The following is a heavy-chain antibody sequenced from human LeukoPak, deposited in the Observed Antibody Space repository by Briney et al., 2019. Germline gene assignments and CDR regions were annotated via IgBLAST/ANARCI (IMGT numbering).Heavy chain of an antibody. CDR3: ARVLPTFGVVNLFDY. Sequence: ASVKVSCKASGYTFTGYYMHWVRQAPGQGLEWMGWINPNSGGTNYAQKFQGRVTMTRDTSISTAYMELSRLRSDDTAVYHCARVLPTFGVVNLFDYWGQGTLVTVSS. V-gene: IGHV1-2*02. CDR2: INPNSGGT. J-gene: IGHJ4*02. D-gene: IGHD3-3*01. CDR1: GYTFTGYY.